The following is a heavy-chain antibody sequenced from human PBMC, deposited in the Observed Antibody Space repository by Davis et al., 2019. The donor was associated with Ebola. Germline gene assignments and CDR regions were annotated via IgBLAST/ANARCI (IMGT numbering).Heavy chain of an antibody. J-gene: IGHJ2*01. CDR1: GVSISSGGYY. D-gene: IGHD2-2*01. CDR3: ARGSVIPAARYFDL. V-gene: IGHV4-30-4*01. CDR2: IYDNENT. Sequence: PSETLSLTCSVSGVSISSGGYYWNWIRQAPGKGLEWIGYIYDNENTYYNPSLESRLAMSIDASRNHFSLDLTSVTAADTAVYYCARGSVIPAARYFDLWGRGTLVTVSS.